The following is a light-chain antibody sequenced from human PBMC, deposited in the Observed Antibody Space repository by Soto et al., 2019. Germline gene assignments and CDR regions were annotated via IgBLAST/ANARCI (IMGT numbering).Light chain of an antibody. CDR3: QQYNSCSWT. Sequence: IQMTQSPSTLSASVGDSVTITCRASQSITIWLAWYQQKPGKAPKLLIYDASSLEGGVPSRFSGSGSGTEFTLTISGLQPDDFATYYCQQYNSCSWTFGQGTKVDIK. CDR1: QSITIW. CDR2: DAS. J-gene: IGKJ1*01. V-gene: IGKV1-5*01.